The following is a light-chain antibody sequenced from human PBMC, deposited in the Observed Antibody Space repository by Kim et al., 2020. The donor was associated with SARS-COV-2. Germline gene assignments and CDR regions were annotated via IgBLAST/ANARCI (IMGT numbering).Light chain of an antibody. CDR2: TAS. J-gene: IGKJ1*01. CDR3: QHYSSYPWT. CDR1: QSADSW. V-gene: IGKV1-5*03. Sequence: DIQMTQSPSTLSASVGDRVTITCRASQSADSWLAWYQQKPGKAPKLLIYTASNLGGGVPSRFSGSGSGTEFTLTISSLQSDDFAIYYCQHYSSYPWTFGQGTKVDIK.